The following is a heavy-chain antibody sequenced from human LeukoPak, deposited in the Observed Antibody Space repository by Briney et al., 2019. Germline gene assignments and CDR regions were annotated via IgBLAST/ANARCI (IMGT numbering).Heavy chain of an antibody. V-gene: IGHV3-23*01. CDR1: GFHFSSHA. J-gene: IGHJ4*02. CDR3: GYFDSSGFYYGRLRY. CDR2: VTADGGSI. Sequence: GGSLRLSCAASGFHFSSHAMTWVRQTPTKGLEWVSSVTADGGSIHYADSVKGRFTISRDNSKSTLFLQMNSLRAEDSAIYFCGYFDSSGFYYGRLRYWGQGTPVTVTS. D-gene: IGHD3-22*01.